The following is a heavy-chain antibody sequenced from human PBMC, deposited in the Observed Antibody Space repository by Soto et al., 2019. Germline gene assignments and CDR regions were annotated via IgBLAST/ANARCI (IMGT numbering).Heavy chain of an antibody. V-gene: IGHV4-59*08. CDR3: ARHNPRLWFGELLYTGYFDY. Sequence: PSETLSLTCTVSGGSISSYYWSWIRQPPGKGLEWIGYIYYSGSTNYNPSLKSRVTISVDTSKNQFSLKLSSVTAADTAVYYCARHNPRLWFGELLYTGYFDYWGQGTLVTVSS. D-gene: IGHD3-10*01. J-gene: IGHJ4*02. CDR2: IYYSGST. CDR1: GGSISSYY.